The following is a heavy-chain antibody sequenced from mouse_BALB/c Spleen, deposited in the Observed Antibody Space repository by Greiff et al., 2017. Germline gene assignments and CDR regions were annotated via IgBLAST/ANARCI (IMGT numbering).Heavy chain of an antibody. Sequence: QVQLKQPGAELVKPGASVKLSCKASGYTFTSYWMHWVKQRPGQGLEWIGEINPSNGRTNYNEKFKSKATLTVDKSSSTAYMQLSSLTSEDSAVYYCAGHYYGSRVDFDYWGQGTTLTVSA. CDR1: GYTFTSYW. D-gene: IGHD1-1*01. J-gene: IGHJ2*01. CDR3: AGHYYGSRVDFDY. CDR2: INPSNGRT. V-gene: IGHV1S81*02.